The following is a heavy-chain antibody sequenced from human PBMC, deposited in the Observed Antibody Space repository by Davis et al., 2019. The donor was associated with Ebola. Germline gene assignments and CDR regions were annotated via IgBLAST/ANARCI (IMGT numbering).Heavy chain of an antibody. V-gene: IGHV1-18*01. D-gene: IGHD1-1*01. J-gene: IGHJ4*02. CDR1: GYTFTSYG. CDR3: ARGGSWTTGTTFWDY. CDR2: ISAYNGNT. Sequence: ASVKVCKASGYTFTSYGISWVRQAPGQGLEWMGWISAYNGNTNYAQKLQGRVTMTTDTSTSTAYMELRSLRSDDTAVYYCARGGSWTTGTTFWDYWGQGTLVTVSS.